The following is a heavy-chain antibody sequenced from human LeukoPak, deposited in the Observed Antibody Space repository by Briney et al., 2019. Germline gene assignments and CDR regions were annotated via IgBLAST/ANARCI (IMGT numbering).Heavy chain of an antibody. CDR1: GGSISSGSYY. V-gene: IGHV4-61*02. D-gene: IGHD6-6*01. Sequence: PSETLSLTCTVSGGSISSGSYYWSWIRQPAGKGLEWIGRIYTSGSTNYNPSLKSRVAISVDTSKNQFSLNLTSVTAADTAVYYCARAMSIAARLPTIFDYWGQGTLVTVSS. CDR3: ARAMSIAARLPTIFDY. J-gene: IGHJ4*02. CDR2: IYTSGST.